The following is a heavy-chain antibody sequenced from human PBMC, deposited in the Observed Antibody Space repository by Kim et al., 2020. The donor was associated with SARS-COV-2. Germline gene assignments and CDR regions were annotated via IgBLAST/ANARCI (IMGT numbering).Heavy chain of an antibody. V-gene: IGHV2-70*17. D-gene: IGHD2-2*01. J-gene: IGHJ6*03. CDR3: ARTVLSRYYFYSIDV. Sequence: SGPTLVNPTQTLTLTCSFSEFSLSTHGMCVSWFRQSPGKAPEWLARIDWEDDKFYSPSLKTRLTVSKDSSEDQVVLRMTNMGPDDTATYFCARTVLSRYYFYSIDVGGTGTTVTVSS. CDR2: IDWEDDK. CDR1: EFSLSTHGMC.